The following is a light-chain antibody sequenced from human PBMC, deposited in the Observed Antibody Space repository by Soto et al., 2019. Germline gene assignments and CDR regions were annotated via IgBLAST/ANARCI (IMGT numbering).Light chain of an antibody. V-gene: IGLV3-21*02. CDR1: NIGSKS. J-gene: IGLJ2*01. CDR2: DDS. Sequence: SYELTQPPSVSVAPGQTARITCGGNNIGSKSVLWYQQKPGQAPVLVVYDDSDRPSGIPERFSGSNSGNTATLTISRVEAGDEADYYCQVWDSSSDLSEVFGGGTKVTVL. CDR3: QVWDSSSDLSEV.